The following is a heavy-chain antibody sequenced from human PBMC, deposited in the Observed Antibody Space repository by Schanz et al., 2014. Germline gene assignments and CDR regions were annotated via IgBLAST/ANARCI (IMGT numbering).Heavy chain of an antibody. CDR3: ATASSPVREAGAGSSFHL. Sequence: VQLVESGGGLVQPGGSLRLSCAASGFIFSDYFMAWIRQPPGRGLEWVSYIGNGGVTIYYADSVKGRFTISRDNSKNSLYLQMNSLKIEDTAVYYCATASSPVREAGAGSSFHLWGQGTLVTVSP. CDR1: GFIFSDYF. J-gene: IGHJ5*02. V-gene: IGHV3-11*01. CDR2: IGNGGVTI. D-gene: IGHD6-13*01.